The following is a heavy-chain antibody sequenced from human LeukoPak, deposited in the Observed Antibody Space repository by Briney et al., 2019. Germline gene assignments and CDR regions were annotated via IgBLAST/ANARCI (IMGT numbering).Heavy chain of an antibody. CDR1: GFTFSSYW. D-gene: IGHD3-22*01. CDR3: ARESYYYDSSGYYPFDY. CDR2: IKQDGSEK. Sequence: GGSLRLSCAASGFTFSSYWMSWVRQAPGKGLEWVANIKQDGSEKYYVDSVKGRFTISRDNAKNSLYLQMNSLRAEDTAVYYCARESYYYDSSGYYPFDYWAREPWSPSPQ. V-gene: IGHV3-7*01. J-gene: IGHJ4*02.